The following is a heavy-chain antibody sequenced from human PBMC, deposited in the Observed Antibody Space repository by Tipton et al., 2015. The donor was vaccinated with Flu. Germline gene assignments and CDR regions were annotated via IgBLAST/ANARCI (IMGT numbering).Heavy chain of an antibody. D-gene: IGHD6-13*01. CDR3: ARDLGSSGSFDY. V-gene: IGHV4-59*01. CDR1: GGSISSYY. CDR2: IYYSGST. J-gene: IGHJ4*02. Sequence: TLSLTCTVSGGSISSYYWSWIRQPPGKGLEWIGYIYYSGSTNYNPSLKSRVTMSVDTSKNQFSLKLSSMTAADTAVYYCARDLGSSGSFDYWGQGTLVTVSS.